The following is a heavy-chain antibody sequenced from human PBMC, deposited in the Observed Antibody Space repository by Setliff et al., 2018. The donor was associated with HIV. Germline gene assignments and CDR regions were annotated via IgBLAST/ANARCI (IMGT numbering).Heavy chain of an antibody. CDR2: IAYSGTTMYT. CDR3: AGGPPFAF. Sequence: SETLSLTCTVSGGSFIGSSFQSTWIRQTPGKGLEWIADIAYSGTTMYTNYNPSLESRVIVSEDTSRHQFFLTLTSVTADDTGVYYFAGGPPFAFWGQGLLVTVSS. CDR1: GGSFIGSSFQ. V-gene: IGHV4-39*07. J-gene: IGHJ4*02.